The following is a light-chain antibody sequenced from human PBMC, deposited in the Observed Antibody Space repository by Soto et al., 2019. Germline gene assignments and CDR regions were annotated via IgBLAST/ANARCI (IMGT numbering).Light chain of an antibody. Sequence: EIVVTQSPATLSASPGERVTLSCRASQFVSRRLAWYQQRLGQVPRLLIYDTSTRAPGISARFSGSGSGTEFTLTISSLQSEDFAVYCCQEYSHWPPWMFGPGTTVDIK. J-gene: IGKJ1*01. CDR2: DTS. CDR1: QFVSRR. V-gene: IGKV3-15*01. CDR3: QEYSHWPPWM.